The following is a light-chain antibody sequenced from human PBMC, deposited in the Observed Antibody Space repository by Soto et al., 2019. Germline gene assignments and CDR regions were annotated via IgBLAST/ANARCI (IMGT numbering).Light chain of an antibody. J-gene: IGKJ4*01. CDR2: GAS. CDR1: QSISSN. Sequence: EIVMTQFPATLSVSPGERATLSCRASQSISSNLAWYQQKPGQAPRLLIYGASTRATGIPARFNGSGSGTEFTLTIRSLQSEDFAVYCCQQYNNWPLTFGGGTKVEIK. CDR3: QQYNNWPLT. V-gene: IGKV3-15*01.